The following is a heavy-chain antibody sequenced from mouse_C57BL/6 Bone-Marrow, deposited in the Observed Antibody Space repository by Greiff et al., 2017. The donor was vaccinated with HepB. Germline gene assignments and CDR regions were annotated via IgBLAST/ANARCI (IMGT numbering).Heavy chain of an antibody. Sequence: DVQLVESGPGMVKPSQSLSLTCTVTGYSITSGYDWHWIRHFPGNKLEWMGYISYSGSTNYNPSLKSRISITHDTSKNHFFLKLNSVTTEDTATYYCAKGRRAYYGSSSWFAYWGQGTLVTVSA. CDR1: GYSITSGYD. CDR2: ISYSGST. D-gene: IGHD1-1*01. J-gene: IGHJ3*01. CDR3: AKGRRAYYGSSSWFAY. V-gene: IGHV3-1*01.